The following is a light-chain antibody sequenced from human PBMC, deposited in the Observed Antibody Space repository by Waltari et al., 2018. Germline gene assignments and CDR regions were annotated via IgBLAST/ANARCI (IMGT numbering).Light chain of an antibody. CDR1: QGISSW. CDR2: AAS. J-gene: IGKJ1*01. Sequence: IQMTQSPSSVSASVGDSVTLTCRASQGISSWLAWYQQKPGKAPRLLIYAASALQSGVPSRFSGSGSELHFTLTINNLQPEDFATYYCQQANSFPWTFGQGTKVEIK. V-gene: IGKV1-12*01. CDR3: QQANSFPWT.